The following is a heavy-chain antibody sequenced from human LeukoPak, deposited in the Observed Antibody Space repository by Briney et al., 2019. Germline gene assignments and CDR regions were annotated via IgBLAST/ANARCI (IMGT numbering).Heavy chain of an antibody. Sequence: PSETLSLTSTVSGGSISSSSYYWGWIRQPPGKGLEWIGSIYYSGSTYYNPSLKSRVTISVDTSKNQFSLKLSSVTAADTAVYYCASLVNTGGFDYWGQGTLVTVSS. V-gene: IGHV4-39*07. J-gene: IGHJ4*02. CDR3: ASLVNTGGFDY. CDR2: IYYSGST. CDR1: GGSISSSSYY. D-gene: IGHD2-8*02.